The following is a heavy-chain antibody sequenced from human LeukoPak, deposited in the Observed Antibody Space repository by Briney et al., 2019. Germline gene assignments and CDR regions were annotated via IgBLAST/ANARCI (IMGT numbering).Heavy chain of an antibody. V-gene: IGHV3-7*02. CDR1: GFSLSRYW. CDR2: IKGDGSKR. J-gene: IGHJ4*02. CDR3: ARVAWVDSTMVADY. Sequence: GGSLRLSCTASGFSLSRYWMSWVRQAPGKGLEWVADIKGDGSKRYYADSVKGRFTISRDNAENSLYLQMNRLRAEDTAVYYCARVAWVDSTMVADYWGQGTLVTVSS. D-gene: IGHD5-18*01.